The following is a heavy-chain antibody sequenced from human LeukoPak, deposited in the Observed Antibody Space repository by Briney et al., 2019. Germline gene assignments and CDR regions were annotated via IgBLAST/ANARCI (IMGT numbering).Heavy chain of an antibody. CDR2: IYHSGST. CDR1: GDSISSGNW. V-gene: IGHV4-4*02. Sequence: SGTLSLTCVVSGDSISSGNWWSWVRQPPGKGLEWIGEIYHSGSTNYSPSLMSRVTISVDTSKNHFSLKMTSVTAADTAVYYCARIYDDYGDFGWFDPWGQGTLVTVSS. J-gene: IGHJ5*02. D-gene: IGHD4-17*01. CDR3: ARIYDDYGDFGWFDP.